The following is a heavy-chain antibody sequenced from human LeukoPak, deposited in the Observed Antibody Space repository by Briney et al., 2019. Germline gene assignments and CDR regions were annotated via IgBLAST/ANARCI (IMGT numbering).Heavy chain of an antibody. Sequence: SETLSLTCTVSDYSISSGGYSWSWIRQPPGKGLEWIGYIYYSGSTYYNPSLKSRVTISVDTSKNQFSLKLSSVTAADTAVYYCAREDNSSGYEAYDYWGQGTLVTVSS. D-gene: IGHD3-22*01. V-gene: IGHV4-30-4*07. CDR2: IYYSGST. J-gene: IGHJ4*02. CDR1: DYSISSGGYS. CDR3: AREDNSSGYEAYDY.